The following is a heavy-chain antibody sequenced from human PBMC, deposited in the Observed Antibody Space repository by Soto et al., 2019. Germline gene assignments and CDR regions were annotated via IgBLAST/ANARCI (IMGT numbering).Heavy chain of an antibody. CDR3: AKLTTQWFGELLSAGWFDP. D-gene: IGHD3-10*01. J-gene: IGHJ5*02. CDR2: VYYSGST. CDR1: GASISSGGYY. Sequence: PSETLSLTCTVSGASISSGGYYCTWIRQHPGKGLEWIGYVYYSGSTYYNPSLKSRVTISVDKSKNQFSLKLSSVTAADTAVYYCAKLTTQWFGELLSAGWFDPWGQGTLVTVSS. V-gene: IGHV4-31*09.